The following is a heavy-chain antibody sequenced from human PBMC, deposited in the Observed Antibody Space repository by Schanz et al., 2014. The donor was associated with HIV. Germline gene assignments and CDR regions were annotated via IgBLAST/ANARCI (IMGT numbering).Heavy chain of an antibody. Sequence: EVQLLESGGGLVQPGGSLRLSCAASGFTFKEYAMSWVRQAPGKGLEWVSTISASGASTFYADSVKGRFTISRDNSKNTLYLQMNSLRVEDTAVYYCARDWRPNYDFWSGSIGVIGMDVWGQGTTVTVSS. J-gene: IGHJ6*02. CDR2: ISASGAST. CDR1: GFTFKEYA. D-gene: IGHD3-3*01. CDR3: ARDWRPNYDFWSGSIGVIGMDV. V-gene: IGHV3-23*01.